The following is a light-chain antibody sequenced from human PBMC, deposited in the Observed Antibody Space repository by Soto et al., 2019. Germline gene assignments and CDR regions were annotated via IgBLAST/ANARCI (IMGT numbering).Light chain of an antibody. CDR2: AAS. CDR1: QSISSY. CDR3: QQSYSTPRT. J-gene: IGKJ2*01. Sequence: DIQMTQSPSSLSASVGDRVTITCRASQSISSYLNWYQQKPGKAPKLLIYAASSLQSGVPSRFSGSGSVTDFTLTISSLQPEDFATYYCQQSYSTPRTFGQGTTREIK. V-gene: IGKV1-39*01.